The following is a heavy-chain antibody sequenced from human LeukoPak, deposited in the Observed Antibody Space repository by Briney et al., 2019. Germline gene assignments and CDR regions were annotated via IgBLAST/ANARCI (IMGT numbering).Heavy chain of an antibody. CDR1: GFTFSSHW. Sequence: PGGSLRLSCAASGFTFSSHWMIWVRQAPGKGLEWEANIKPDGSEKYYVDSVRGRFTISRDNAKNSLYLQMNSLRAEDTAVYYCGVGRYNYGYDYWGQGTLVTVSS. D-gene: IGHD5-18*01. V-gene: IGHV3-7*01. J-gene: IGHJ4*02. CDR2: IKPDGSEK. CDR3: GVGRYNYGYDY.